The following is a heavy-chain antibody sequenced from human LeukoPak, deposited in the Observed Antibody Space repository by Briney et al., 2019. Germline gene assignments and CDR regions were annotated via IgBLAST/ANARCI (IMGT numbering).Heavy chain of an antibody. CDR2: ISGSGDNT. V-gene: IGHV3-23*01. Sequence: GGSLRLSCAASGFTFSSYTMNWVRQAPGKGPEWVSGISGSGDNTYYTDSVKGRFTISRDNSKNALYLQMNSLRAEDTAVYYCAKGSRKPIVVVPAAIAQGLDYWGQGTLVTVSS. J-gene: IGHJ4*02. D-gene: IGHD2-2*01. CDR3: AKGSRKPIVVVPAAIAQGLDY. CDR1: GFTFSSYT.